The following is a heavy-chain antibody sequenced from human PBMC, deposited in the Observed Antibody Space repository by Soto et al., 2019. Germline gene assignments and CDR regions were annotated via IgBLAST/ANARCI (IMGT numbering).Heavy chain of an antibody. CDR3: AKGVLSVYAHPNWFDP. D-gene: IGHD2-8*01. J-gene: IGHJ5*02. Sequence: EVQVVESGGGLVQPGGSLRLSCAASGFIVSNNYMSWVRQAPGKGLAWVSLIYGDGRTYYADSVKGRFTVSRDNSKNTLYLQMNGLRIEDTAVYYCAKGVLSVYAHPNWFDPWGQGTLVTVSS. CDR2: IYGDGRT. V-gene: IGHV3-66*01. CDR1: GFIVSNNY.